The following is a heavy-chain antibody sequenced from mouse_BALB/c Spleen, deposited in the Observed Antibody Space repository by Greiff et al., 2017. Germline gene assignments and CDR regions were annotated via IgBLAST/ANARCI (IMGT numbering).Heavy chain of an antibody. CDR3: ARGYYGSSYDYFDY. J-gene: IGHJ2*01. D-gene: IGHD1-1*01. Sequence: QVQLKESGAELARPGASVKLSCKASGYTFTSYWMQWVKQRPGQGLEWIGAIYPGDGDTRYTQKFKGKATLTADKSSSTAYMQLSSLASEDSAVYYCARGYYGSSYDYFDYWGQGTTLTVSS. CDR1: GYTFTSYW. V-gene: IGHV1-87*01. CDR2: IYPGDGDT.